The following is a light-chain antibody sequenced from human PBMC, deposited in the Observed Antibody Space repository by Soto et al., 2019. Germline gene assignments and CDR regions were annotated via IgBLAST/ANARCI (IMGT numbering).Light chain of an antibody. CDR3: CSYAGSSTYV. J-gene: IGLJ1*01. CDR1: SSDVGRYNI. CDR2: EGS. Sequence: QSALTQPDSVSGSPGQSITISCTGTSSDVGRYNIVSCYQQHPGKAPKLMIYEGSKPPSGVSNRFSGSKSGNTASLTISGLQDEDEADYYCCSYAGSSTYVFGTGTKLTVL. V-gene: IGLV2-23*01.